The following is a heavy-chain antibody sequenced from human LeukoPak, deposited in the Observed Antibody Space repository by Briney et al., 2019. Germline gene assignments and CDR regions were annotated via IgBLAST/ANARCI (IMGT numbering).Heavy chain of an antibody. CDR1: GFTFDDYD. J-gene: IGHJ6*03. Sequence: GGSLRLSCAASGFTFDDYDMHWVRQVPGKGLEWVSGISWNTGSIGYADSVKGRFTISRDNAKNTLYLQMNSLREEDMALYYCAKSAQYYYYYHMDVWGKGTMVTVSS. V-gene: IGHV3-9*03. CDR3: AKSAQYYYYYHMDV. CDR2: ISWNTGSI.